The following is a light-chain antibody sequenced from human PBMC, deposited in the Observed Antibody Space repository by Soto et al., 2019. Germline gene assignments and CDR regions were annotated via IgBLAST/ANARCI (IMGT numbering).Light chain of an antibody. Sequence: DIVMTQSPLSLPVTPGEPASISCRSSQSLLHSSGYNYLDWYLQKPGQSPQLLIYLGSNRASGVPDRFSGSGSGTYFTLKISTVEAEDVGVYYCMQALQAWTFGQGTKVEIK. J-gene: IGKJ1*01. CDR3: MQALQAWT. V-gene: IGKV2-28*01. CDR1: QSLLHSSGYNY. CDR2: LGS.